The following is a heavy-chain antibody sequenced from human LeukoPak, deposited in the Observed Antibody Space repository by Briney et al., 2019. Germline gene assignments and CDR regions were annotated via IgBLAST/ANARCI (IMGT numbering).Heavy chain of an antibody. CDR2: IKEDGSLT. CDR1: GFNFGGHW. J-gene: IGHJ4*02. CDR3: VRDGYNQNRFDY. V-gene: IGHV3-7*03. D-gene: IGHD5-24*01. Sequence: GGSLRLSCAASGFNFGGHWMSWVRQAPGKGLEWVANIKEDGSLTFYVDSVRGRFSISRDNTKNSLYLQMNSLRVEDTAVYFCVRDGYNQNRFDYWGQGTLITVSS.